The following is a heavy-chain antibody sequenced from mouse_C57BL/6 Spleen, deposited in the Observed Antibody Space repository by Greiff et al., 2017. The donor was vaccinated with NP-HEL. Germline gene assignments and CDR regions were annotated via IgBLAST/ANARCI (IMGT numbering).Heavy chain of an antibody. CDR3: ARAAYYYSCPAYFDD. D-gene: IGHD2-4*01. J-gene: IGHJ2*01. CDR2: IYPGNGYT. CDR1: GYTFTSYW. V-gene: IGHV1-55*01. Sequence: VQLQQPGAELVKPGASVKLSCKASGYTFTSYWIHWVKQRPGQGLEWIGEIYPGNGYTNYNEKFKGKATLTVDTSSSTAYMQLSSLTSEDSAIYYCARAAYYYSCPAYFDDWGQGTTLTVSS.